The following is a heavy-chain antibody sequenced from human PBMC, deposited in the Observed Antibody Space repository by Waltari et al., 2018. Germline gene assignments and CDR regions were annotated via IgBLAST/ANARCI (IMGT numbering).Heavy chain of an antibody. J-gene: IGHJ4*02. CDR3: ARDLEITFGGVTGGDY. CDR2: ISDDGIGE. D-gene: IGHD3-16*01. CDR1: GFTFTKYS. V-gene: IGHV3-30*01. Sequence: QVQLVESGGGVVQPGRSLRLSCAASGFTFTKYSMHWVRQAPGKGLEWVAFISDDGIGEFYADSGKGRFTISRDNSRNTLYLQMDTLRPEDTALYYCARDLEITFGGVTGGDYWGQGTLVTVSS.